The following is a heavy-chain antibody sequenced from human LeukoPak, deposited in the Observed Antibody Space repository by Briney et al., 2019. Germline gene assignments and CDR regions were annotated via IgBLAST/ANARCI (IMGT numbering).Heavy chain of an antibody. CDR1: GFTFSSYA. Sequence: GGSLRLSCAASGFTFSSYAMSWVRQAPGKGLEWVSAISGSGGSTYYADSVKGRFTISRDNSKNTLYLQMNSLRAEDTAVYYCAKDPYLYYYGSGSPDYWGQGTLVTVSS. V-gene: IGHV3-23*01. CDR2: ISGSGGST. D-gene: IGHD3-10*01. CDR3: AKDPYLYYYGSGSPDY. J-gene: IGHJ4*02.